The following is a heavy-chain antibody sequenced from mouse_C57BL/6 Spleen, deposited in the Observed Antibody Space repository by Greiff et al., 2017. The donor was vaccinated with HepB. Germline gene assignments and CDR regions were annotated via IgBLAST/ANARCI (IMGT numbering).Heavy chain of an antibody. J-gene: IGHJ2*01. Sequence: EVKLQESGPGLVKPSQSLSLTCSVTGYSITSGYYWNWIRQFPGNKLEWMGYISYDGSNNYNPSLKNRISITRDTSKNQFFLKLNSVTTEDTATYYCAQTGWDGYYFDYWGQGTTLTVSS. CDR1: GYSITSGYY. CDR2: ISYDGSN. CDR3: AQTGWDGYYFDY. D-gene: IGHD4-1*01. V-gene: IGHV3-6*01.